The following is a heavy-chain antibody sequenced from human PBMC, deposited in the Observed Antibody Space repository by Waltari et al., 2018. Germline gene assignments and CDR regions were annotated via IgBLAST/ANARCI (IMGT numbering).Heavy chain of an antibody. CDR1: GGSISRYY. V-gene: IGHV4-59*01. CDR2: IYYSGST. J-gene: IGHJ4*02. CDR3: ARGTVVAPYFDY. D-gene: IGHD2-15*01. Sequence: QVQLQESGPGLVKPSETLSLTCTVSGGSISRYYWSWIRQPPGKGLEWIGYIYYSGSTNYNPSLKSRVTISVDTSKNQFSLKLSSVTAADTAVYYCARGTVVAPYFDYWGQGTLVTVSS.